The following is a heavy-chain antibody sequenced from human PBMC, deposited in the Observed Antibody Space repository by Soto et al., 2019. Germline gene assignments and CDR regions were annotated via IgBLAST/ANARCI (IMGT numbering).Heavy chain of an antibody. D-gene: IGHD1-1*01. CDR3: ARPYSTYWYFDL. CDR1: GFIFSGSA. V-gene: IGHV3-30-3*01. CDR2: ISYDGNYK. J-gene: IGHJ2*01. Sequence: GGSLRLSCAASGFIFSGSAMHWVRQAPGKGLEWVAIISYDGNYKYYADSVTGRFTISRDNSKNTLYLQMNSLRPEDTAVYYCARPYSTYWYFDLWGRGTLVTVSS.